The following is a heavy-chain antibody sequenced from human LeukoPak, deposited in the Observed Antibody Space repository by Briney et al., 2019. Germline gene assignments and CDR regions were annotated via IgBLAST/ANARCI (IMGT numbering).Heavy chain of an antibody. J-gene: IGHJ4*02. CDR3: ARNSTSGFFDY. D-gene: IGHD3-10*01. V-gene: IGHV4-38-2*01. CDR2: IYNSAST. Sequence: PSETLSLTCVVSWYSITKGDYWGWILQAPGKGLEWIASIYNSASTHYNPSLRSRVTILVDTSKNEFSLKIRSLTAADTAVYYCARNSTSGFFDYWGQGTLATVSS. CDR1: WYSITKGDY.